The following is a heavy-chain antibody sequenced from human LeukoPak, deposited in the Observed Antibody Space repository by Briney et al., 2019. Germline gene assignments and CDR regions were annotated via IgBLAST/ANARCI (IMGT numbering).Heavy chain of an antibody. CDR2: ISSSSSYI. CDR3: ARDSIGYYYYAMDV. V-gene: IGHV3-21*01. Sequence: GGSLRLSCAASGFTFSSYSMNWVRQAPGKGLEWASSISSSSSYIYYADSVKGRFTISRDNAKNSLYLQMSSLRAEDTAVYYCARDSIGYYYYAMDVWGQGTTVTVSS. J-gene: IGHJ6*02. CDR1: GFTFSSYS.